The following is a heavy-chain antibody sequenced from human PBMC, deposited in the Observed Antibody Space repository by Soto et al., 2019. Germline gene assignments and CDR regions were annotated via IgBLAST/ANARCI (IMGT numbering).Heavy chain of an antibody. CDR1: GGTFSSLD. CDR2: IIPISETT. Sequence: SVEVSCKASGGTFSSLDINWVRQAPGQGLEWMGGIIPISETTNYAQIFQGRVSIVADISTSTAYMELSRLRSEDTAVYYCARALLSHSYDSGGYDSYFHAMDVWGQGTPVTAP. J-gene: IGHJ6*02. CDR3: ARALLSHSYDSGGYDSYFHAMDV. D-gene: IGHD3-22*01. V-gene: IGHV1-69*06.